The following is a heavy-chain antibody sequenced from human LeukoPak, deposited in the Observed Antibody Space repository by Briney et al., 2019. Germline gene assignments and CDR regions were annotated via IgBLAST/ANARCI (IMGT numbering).Heavy chain of an antibody. Sequence: PGGSLRLSCAASGFTFSSYGMHWVRQAPGKGLEWVAFIWYDGSNKYYADSVKGRFTISRDNSKNTLYLQMNSLRAEDTAVYYCAKDGLSAAATRGYWGQGTLVTVSS. V-gene: IGHV3-30*02. D-gene: IGHD2-2*01. CDR3: AKDGLSAAATRGY. J-gene: IGHJ4*02. CDR1: GFTFSSYG. CDR2: IWYDGSNK.